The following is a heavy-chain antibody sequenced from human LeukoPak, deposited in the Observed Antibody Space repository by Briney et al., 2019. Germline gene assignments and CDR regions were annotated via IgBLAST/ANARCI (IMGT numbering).Heavy chain of an antibody. CDR3: ARGMVTAYYYDSSGYYPNDY. V-gene: IGHV1-18*01. CDR2: ISVYNGNT. Sequence: ASVKVSCKASGYIFTSYGVTWVRQAPGQGLEWMGWISVYNGNTNYAQMLQGRVTMTTDISTSTAYMELRSLRSGYTAVDYCARGMVTAYYYDSSGYYPNDYWAQGTLVTFSS. J-gene: IGHJ4*02. CDR1: GYIFTSYG. D-gene: IGHD3-22*01.